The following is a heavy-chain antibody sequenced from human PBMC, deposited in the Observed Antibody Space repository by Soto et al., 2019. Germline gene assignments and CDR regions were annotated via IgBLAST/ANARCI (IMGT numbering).Heavy chain of an antibody. J-gene: IGHJ4*02. Sequence: QLQLQESGPGLVKPSETLSLTLPVSCGAISSSSYYWGWIRQPPGKGLEWIGSHYYSGSTYYNPSLKSRVTIPVDTSKIQFSRKLSSVTAADTAVYDCARQSVYSYGYGNPFDDWGQGTLVTVAA. CDR1: CGAISSSSYY. V-gene: IGHV4-39*01. CDR2: HYYSGST. CDR3: ARQSVYSYGYGNPFDD. D-gene: IGHD5-18*01.